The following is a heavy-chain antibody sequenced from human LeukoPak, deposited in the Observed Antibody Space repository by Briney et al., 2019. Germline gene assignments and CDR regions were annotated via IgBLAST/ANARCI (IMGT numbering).Heavy chain of an antibody. CDR1: GGSFSDY. J-gene: IGHJ5*02. V-gene: IGHV4-34*01. D-gene: IGHD4-23*01. CDR3: ARDPRWWFDP. Sequence: PSETLSLTCAVYGGSFSDYWSWIRQPPGKGLEWIGEINRSGSTKFNPSLKSRVTISVDTSKNQISLKLSSVTAADTAVYYCARDPRWWFDPWGQGTLVTVSS. CDR2: INRSGST.